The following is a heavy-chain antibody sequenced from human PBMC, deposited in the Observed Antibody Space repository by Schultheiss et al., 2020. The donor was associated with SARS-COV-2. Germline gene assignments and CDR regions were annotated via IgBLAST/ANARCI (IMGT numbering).Heavy chain of an antibody. V-gene: IGHV3-7*03. J-gene: IGHJ4*02. CDR1: GFTFSSYW. D-gene: IGHD5-24*01. CDR2: IKQDGSVQ. CDR3: VKEGEEMGTS. Sequence: GGSLRLSCAASGFTFSSYWMHWVRQAPGKGLEWVANIKQDGSVQHYVDSVRGRFFISRDNAKNSLDLQMNNLRVDDTAVYYCVKEGEEMGTSWGQGTLVTVSS.